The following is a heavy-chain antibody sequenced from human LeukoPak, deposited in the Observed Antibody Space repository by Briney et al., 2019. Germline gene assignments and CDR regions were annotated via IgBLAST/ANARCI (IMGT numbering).Heavy chain of an antibody. CDR2: IYYSGST. CDR1: GGSISSSHYY. V-gene: IGHV4-61*05. CDR3: ARALGYCSSTSCYPPVSWYFDL. Sequence: ASETLSLTCTVSGGSISSSHYYWDWIRQPPGKGLEWIGYIYYSGSTNYNPSPKSRVTISVDTSKNQFSLKLSSVTAADTAVYYCARALGYCSSTSCYPPVSWYFDLWGRGTLVTVSS. J-gene: IGHJ2*01. D-gene: IGHD2-2*01.